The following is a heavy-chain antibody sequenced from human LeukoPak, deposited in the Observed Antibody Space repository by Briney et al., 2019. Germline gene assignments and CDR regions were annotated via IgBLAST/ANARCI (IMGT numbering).Heavy chain of an antibody. CDR3: ARGVKSKFCSGDTCYGVDSYYYMDV. Sequence: GGSLRLSCAASGFTFSCYSMNWVRQAPGKGLEWVSYITSNNDTIYYADSVKGRFSISRDNAKNSLYLQMNSLRAEDTAVYYCARGVKSKFCSGDTCYGVDSYYYMDVWGKGTTVTVSS. V-gene: IGHV3-48*04. CDR2: ITSNNDTI. D-gene: IGHD2-15*01. J-gene: IGHJ6*03. CDR1: GFTFSCYS.